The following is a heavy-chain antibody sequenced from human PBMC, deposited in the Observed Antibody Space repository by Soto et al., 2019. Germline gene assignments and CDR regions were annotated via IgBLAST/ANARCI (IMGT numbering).Heavy chain of an antibody. D-gene: IGHD3-10*01. V-gene: IGHV3-33*01. J-gene: IGHJ6*02. CDR1: GFTFSSYG. CDR3: AREVLVRGIKYHAMDV. CDR2: IWSDGSNK. Sequence: QVQLVESGGGVVQPGRSLSLSCAASGFTFSSYGIHWVRQAPGKGLEWVAVIWSDGSNKYYADSVKGRFTISRDNTKNTLYSQMNSLRAEDTAVYYCAREVLVRGIKYHAMDVWGQGTTVTVSS.